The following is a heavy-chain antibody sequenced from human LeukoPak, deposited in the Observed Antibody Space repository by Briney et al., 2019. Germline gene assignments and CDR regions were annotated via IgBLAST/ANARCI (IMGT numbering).Heavy chain of an antibody. Sequence: SVRVSCKASGGTFSSYAISWVRQAPGQGLEWMGRIIPIFGTANYAQKFQGRVTITTDESTSTAYMELSSLRSEDTAVYYCARGRTDFWSGIDYYYYMDVWGKGTTVTVSS. J-gene: IGHJ6*03. CDR1: GGTFSSYA. CDR3: ARGRTDFWSGIDYYYYMDV. D-gene: IGHD3-3*01. V-gene: IGHV1-69*05. CDR2: IIPIFGTA.